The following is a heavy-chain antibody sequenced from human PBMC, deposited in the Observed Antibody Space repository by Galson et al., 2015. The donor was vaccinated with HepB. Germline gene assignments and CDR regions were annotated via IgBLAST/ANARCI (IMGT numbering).Heavy chain of an antibody. J-gene: IGHJ5*02. D-gene: IGHD1-1*01. CDR3: ARLLTNEYWFDP. CDR2: INAGNGNT. CDR1: GYTFTSYA. V-gene: IGHV1-3*01. Sequence: SVKVSCKASGYTFTSYAMHWVRQAPGQRLEWMGWINAGNGNTKYSQKFQGRVTITRDTSASTAYMELSSLRSEDTAVYYCARLLTNEYWFDPWGQGTLVTVSS.